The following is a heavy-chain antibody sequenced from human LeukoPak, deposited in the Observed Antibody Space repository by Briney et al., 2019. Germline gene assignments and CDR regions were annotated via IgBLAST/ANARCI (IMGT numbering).Heavy chain of an antibody. Sequence: GGSLRLSCAASGFTVSSNYMSWVRQAPGKGLEWVSLIYSVGSTNYADSVKGRFTISRDNSKNTLYLQMNSLRAEDTAVYYCAKDPSAFDIWGQGTMVTVSS. CDR1: GFTVSSNY. V-gene: IGHV3-53*01. CDR3: AKDPSAFDI. J-gene: IGHJ3*02. CDR2: IYSVGST.